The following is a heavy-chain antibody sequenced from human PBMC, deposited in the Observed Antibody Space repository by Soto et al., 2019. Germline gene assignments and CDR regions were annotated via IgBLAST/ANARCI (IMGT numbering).Heavy chain of an antibody. Sequence: XXTLSLRFTVAGGSISSYYCGWIPQPPGKGLEWIGYIYYSGSPNYTPSLKSRVTISVDTSKNQFSLKLSSVTAADTAVYYCARAFGGSYGEDNWFDPWGQGTLVTVSS. V-gene: IGHV4-59*01. J-gene: IGHJ5*02. CDR3: ARAFGGSYGEDNWFDP. CDR1: GGSISSYY. CDR2: IYYSGSP. D-gene: IGHD1-26*01.